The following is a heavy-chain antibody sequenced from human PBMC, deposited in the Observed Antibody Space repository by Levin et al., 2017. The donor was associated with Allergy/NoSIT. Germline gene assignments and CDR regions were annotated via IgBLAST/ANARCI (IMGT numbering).Heavy chain of an antibody. CDR1: GGSISSGDYY. V-gene: IGHV4-30-4*01. D-gene: IGHD2-15*01. CDR3: ARTFADCSGGSCYSYWYFDL. Sequence: PSETLSLTCTVSGGSISSGDYYWSWIRQPPGKGLEWIGYIYYSGSTYYNPSLKSRVTISVDTSKNQFSLKLSSVTAADTAVYYCARTFADCSGGSCYSYWYFDLWGRGTLVTVSS. CDR2: IYYSGST. J-gene: IGHJ2*01.